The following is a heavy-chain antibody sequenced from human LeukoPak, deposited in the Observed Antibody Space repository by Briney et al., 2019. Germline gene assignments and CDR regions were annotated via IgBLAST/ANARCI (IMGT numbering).Heavy chain of an antibody. Sequence: GASVKVSCKASGYTFTSYAMNWVRQAPGKGLEWMGGFDPEDGETIYAQKFQGRVTMTEDTSTDTAYMELSSLRSEDTAVYYCATGMVTTSGYAHWYFDLWGRGTLVTVSS. J-gene: IGHJ2*01. CDR2: FDPEDGET. V-gene: IGHV1-24*01. D-gene: IGHD4-17*01. CDR3: ATGMVTTSGYAHWYFDL. CDR1: GYTFTSYA.